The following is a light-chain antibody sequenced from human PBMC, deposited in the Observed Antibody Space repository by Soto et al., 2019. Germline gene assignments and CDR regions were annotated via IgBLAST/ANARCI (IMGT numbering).Light chain of an antibody. Sequence: DIQMTQSPSSLSVSVGDSVTITCQASQDIANYLNWYQQKPGKAPKLLIFDGSNLERGVPSRYSGGGFGTHFTFTISSLQPQDIATYYCLQYGIRPPYTFGQGTKLEIK. CDR2: DGS. V-gene: IGKV1-33*01. J-gene: IGKJ2*01. CDR1: QDIANY. CDR3: LQYGIRPPYT.